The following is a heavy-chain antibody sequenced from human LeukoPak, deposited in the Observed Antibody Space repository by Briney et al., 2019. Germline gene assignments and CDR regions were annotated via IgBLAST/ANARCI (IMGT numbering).Heavy chain of an antibody. CDR1: GFTFSSYE. Sequence: GGSLRLSCAASGFTFSSYETNWVRQAPGKGLEWVSYISDYGSTIYYADSVKGRFSISRDNAKNSLYLQMNSLRAEDTAVYYCARCSVGLVDYWGQGTLVTVSS. D-gene: IGHD1-26*01. J-gene: IGHJ4*02. CDR3: ARCSVGLVDY. CDR2: ISDYGSTI. V-gene: IGHV3-48*03.